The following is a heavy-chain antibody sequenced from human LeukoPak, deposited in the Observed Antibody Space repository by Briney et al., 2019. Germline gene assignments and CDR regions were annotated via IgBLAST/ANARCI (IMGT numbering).Heavy chain of an antibody. CDR1: GYTLTELS. CDR3: ATAYSSSSGYWFDP. D-gene: IGHD6-6*01. Sequence: ASVKVSCKVSGYTLTELSMHWVRQAPGKGLEWMGGFDPEDGETIYAQKFQGRVTMTEDTSTDTACMELSSLRSEDTAVYYCATAYSSSSGYWFDPWGQGTLVTVSS. J-gene: IGHJ5*02. V-gene: IGHV1-24*01. CDR2: FDPEDGET.